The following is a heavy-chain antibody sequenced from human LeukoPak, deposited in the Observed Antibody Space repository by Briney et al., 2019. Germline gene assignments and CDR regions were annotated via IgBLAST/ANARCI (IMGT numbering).Heavy chain of an antibody. CDR1: GFTVSSNY. Sequence: GGSLRLSCAASGFTVSSNYMSWVRQGPGKGLEWVSTISSSGYNTYYADSVQGRFTISRDNSKNTLYLQMNSLRVEDTALYYCAKGAEEGVVITSVYYYYMDVWGKGTTVTISS. V-gene: IGHV3-23*01. J-gene: IGHJ6*03. D-gene: IGHD3-22*01. CDR3: AKGAEEGVVITSVYYYYMDV. CDR2: ISSSGYNT.